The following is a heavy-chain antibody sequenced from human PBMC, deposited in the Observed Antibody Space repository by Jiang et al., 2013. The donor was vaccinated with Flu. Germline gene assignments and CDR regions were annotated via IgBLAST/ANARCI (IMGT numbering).Heavy chain of an antibody. CDR1: GFTFSSHW. CDR2: IKQDGSEK. J-gene: IGHJ4*02. V-gene: IGHV3-7*03. Sequence: GFTFSSHWMSWVRQAPGKGLECVANIKQDGSEKYYVDSVKGRFTISRDNAKNSLYLQMNSLRAEDTAVYYCARLGPEYNYGPFDYWGQGTLVTVSS. CDR3: ARLGPEYNYGPFDY. D-gene: IGHD5-18*01.